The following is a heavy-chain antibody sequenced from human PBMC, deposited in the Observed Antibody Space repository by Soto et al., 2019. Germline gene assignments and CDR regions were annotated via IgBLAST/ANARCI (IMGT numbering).Heavy chain of an antibody. D-gene: IGHD3-16*01. V-gene: IGHV4-30-2*01. CDR3: TTDRTWGFWDY. CDR1: GGSISSGGYS. J-gene: IGHJ4*02. Sequence: PSETLSLTCAVSGGSISSGGYSWSWIRQPPGKGLEWIGYIYHSGSTYYNPSLKSRVTISVDRSKNQFSLKLSSVTAADTAVYYCTTDRTWGFWDYWGQGTLVTVSS. CDR2: IYHSGST.